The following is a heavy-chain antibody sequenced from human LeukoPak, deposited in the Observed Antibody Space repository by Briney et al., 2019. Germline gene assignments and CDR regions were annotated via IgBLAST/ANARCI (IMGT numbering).Heavy chain of an antibody. J-gene: IGHJ4*02. V-gene: IGHV3-74*01. D-gene: IGHD3-22*01. CDR2: INSDGINT. CDR1: GFTFSNYW. CDR3: ARGRTYYYDSPLGY. Sequence: GGSLRLSCAASGFTFSNYWMHWVRQAPGKGLVWVSRINSDGINTSYADSVKGRFTISRDNAKNTLNLQMNSLRAEDTAVYYCARGRTYYYDSPLGYWGQGTLVTVSS.